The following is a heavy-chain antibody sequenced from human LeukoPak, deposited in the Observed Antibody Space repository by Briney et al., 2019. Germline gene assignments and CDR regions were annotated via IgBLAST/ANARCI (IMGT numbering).Heavy chain of an antibody. V-gene: IGHV3-48*01. CDR1: GFTFTFSSYG. CDR3: ASGRGMN. D-gene: IGHD3-16*01. Sequence: PGGSLELSCAASGFTFTFSSYGMSWFRRVPGKGPEWVSYIGPGGSPIDYADSVKGRFTISRDNAKNSLYLQMNSLRAEDTAVYYCASGRGMNWGQGTLVTVSS. CDR2: IGPGGSPI. J-gene: IGHJ4*02.